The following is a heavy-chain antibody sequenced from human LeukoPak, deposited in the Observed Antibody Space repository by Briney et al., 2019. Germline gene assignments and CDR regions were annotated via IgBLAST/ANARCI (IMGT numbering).Heavy chain of an antibody. D-gene: IGHD3-9*01. Sequence: SETLSLTCAVYGGSFSGYYWSWIRQPPGKGLEWIGEINHSGSTYYNPSLKSRVTISVDTSKNQFSLKLTSVTAADTAVYYCGSGKIFQYFDWHNNWFDPWGQGTLVTVSS. J-gene: IGHJ5*02. CDR2: INHSGST. CDR1: GGSFSGYY. CDR3: GSGKIFQYFDWHNNWFDP. V-gene: IGHV4-34*01.